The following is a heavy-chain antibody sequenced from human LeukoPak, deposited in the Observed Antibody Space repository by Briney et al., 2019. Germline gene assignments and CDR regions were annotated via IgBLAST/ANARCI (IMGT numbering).Heavy chain of an antibody. CDR2: IYYSGNS. Sequence: SETLSLTCSVSGASISSSSYYWGWIRQPPGKGLEWIGNIYYSGNSYYNPSLKSRVTISVDTSKNQFSLELSSVTAADTAVYFCVRDAGRGDRYSYYYMDVWGKGTTVTVSS. D-gene: IGHD3-10*01. CDR1: GASISSSSYY. V-gene: IGHV4-39*07. J-gene: IGHJ6*03. CDR3: VRDAGRGDRYSYYYMDV.